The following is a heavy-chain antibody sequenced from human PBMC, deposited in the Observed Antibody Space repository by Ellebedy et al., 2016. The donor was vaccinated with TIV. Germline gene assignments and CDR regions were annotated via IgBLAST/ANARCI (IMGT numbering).Heavy chain of an antibody. CDR2: ISAYNGNT. J-gene: IGHJ3*02. CDR3: ARDLPRVTMVRGVTYAFDI. D-gene: IGHD3-10*01. V-gene: IGHV1-18*01. CDR1: GYTFTSYG. Sequence: ASVKVSCKASGYTFTSYGISWVRQAPGQGLEWMGWISAYNGNTNYAQKLQGRVTMTTDTSTSTAYMELRSLRSDDTAVYYCARDLPRVTMVRGVTYAFDIWGQGTMVTVSS.